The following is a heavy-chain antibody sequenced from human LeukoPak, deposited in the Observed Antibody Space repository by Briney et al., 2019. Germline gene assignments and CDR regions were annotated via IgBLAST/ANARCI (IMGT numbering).Heavy chain of an antibody. CDR3: AKDVGKWESLHFFDY. V-gene: IGHV3-23*01. CDR2: ISDSGGST. CDR1: GFPFSSYA. Sequence: GGSLRLSCAASGFPFSSYAMSWVRQAPGKGLEWVSAISDSGGSTYYADSVKGRFTISRDDSRNTPYLQMNSLRGDDTAVYYCAKDVGKWESLHFFDYWGQGTLVTVSS. D-gene: IGHD1-26*01. J-gene: IGHJ4*02.